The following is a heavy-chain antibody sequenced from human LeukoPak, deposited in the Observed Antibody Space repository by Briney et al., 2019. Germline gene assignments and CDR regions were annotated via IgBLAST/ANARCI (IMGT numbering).Heavy chain of an antibody. CDR2: IGANTDDT. CDR1: GTTFNTHG. J-gene: IGHJ6*02. D-gene: IGHD2-8*01. CDR3: AKNGRTLDV. V-gene: IGHV3-23*01. Sequence: GGSLRLSCAASGTTFNTHGMSWVRQAPGRGPEWVSSIGANTDDTYYAESVKGRFTISRDRSKNTIYLQMSSLRAEDTAVYYCAKNGRTLDVRGQGTTVTVSS.